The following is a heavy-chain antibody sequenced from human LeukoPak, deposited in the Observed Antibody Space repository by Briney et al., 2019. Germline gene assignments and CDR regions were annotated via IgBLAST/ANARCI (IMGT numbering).Heavy chain of an antibody. Sequence: GGSLRLSCAASGFTFSSYWMNWARQAPGTGLEWVSSINHNGNVNYYVDSVKGRFTISRDNAKNSLYLQMSNLRAEDTGVYFCARGGGLDVWGQGATVTVTS. CDR2: INHNGNVN. CDR3: ARGGGLDV. CDR1: GFTFSSYW. D-gene: IGHD3-16*01. J-gene: IGHJ6*02. V-gene: IGHV3-7*03.